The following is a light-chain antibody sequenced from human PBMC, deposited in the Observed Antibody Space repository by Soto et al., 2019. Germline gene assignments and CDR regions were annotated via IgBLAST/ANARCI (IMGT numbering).Light chain of an antibody. Sequence: EIVVTQSPATLSMTPGERATISCRASQSVSSYLAWYQQKPGQAPRLLIYGASSRAIGIPDRFSGSGSGTDFTLTISSLDPEDFAVYYCQQCTSSPLTFGQGTKVDIK. J-gene: IGKJ1*01. CDR2: GAS. CDR1: QSVSSY. CDR3: QQCTSSPLT. V-gene: IGKV3-20*01.